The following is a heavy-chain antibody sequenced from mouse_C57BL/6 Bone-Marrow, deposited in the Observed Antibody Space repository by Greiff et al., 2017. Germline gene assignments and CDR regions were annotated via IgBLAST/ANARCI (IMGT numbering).Heavy chain of an antibody. V-gene: IGHV1-74*01. CDR2: IHPSDSDT. CDR1: GYTFTSYW. Sequence: QVQLQQPGAELVKPGASVKVSCKASGYTFTSYWMHWVKQRPGQGLEWIGRIHPSDSDTNYNQKFKGKATLTVDKSSSTAYMQLSSLTSEDSAVYYCAMGAQATYWFAYWGQGTLVTVSA. J-gene: IGHJ3*01. D-gene: IGHD3-2*02. CDR3: AMGAQATYWFAY.